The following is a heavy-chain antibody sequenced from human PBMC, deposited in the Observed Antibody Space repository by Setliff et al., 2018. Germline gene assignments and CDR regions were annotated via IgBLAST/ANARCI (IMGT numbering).Heavy chain of an antibody. CDR3: ARARPATIAGVVPGVADFGIDV. V-gene: IGHV4-34*01. CDR2: INHSGST. CDR1: GGSFSGYY. D-gene: IGHD2-2*01. J-gene: IGHJ6*02. Sequence: SETLSLTCAVYGGSFSGYYWSWIRQPPGKGLEWIGEINHSGSTNYNPSLQSRVTISLEMSKNQFSLTLSSVTAADTAVYYCARARPATIAGVVPGVADFGIDVWGQGTTVTVSS.